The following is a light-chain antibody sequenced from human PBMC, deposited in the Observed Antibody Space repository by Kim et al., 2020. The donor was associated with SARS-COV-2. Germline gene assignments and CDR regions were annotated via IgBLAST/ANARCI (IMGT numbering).Light chain of an antibody. Sequence: ASVGDRVTISCRASQTINIYVSGYQKKPGRAPKVLIYAASTLQSGVPSRFSGRGSGTDFTLTISSLQPEDSGFYYCQQTYSAPLTFGQGTKVEIK. CDR1: QTINIY. CDR3: QQTYSAPLT. V-gene: IGKV1-39*01. CDR2: AAS. J-gene: IGKJ1*01.